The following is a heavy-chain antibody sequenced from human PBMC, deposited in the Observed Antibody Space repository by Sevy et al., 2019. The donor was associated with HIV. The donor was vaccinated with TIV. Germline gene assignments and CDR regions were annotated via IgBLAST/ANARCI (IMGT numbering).Heavy chain of an antibody. CDR3: ARAVYSSRSPFDY. CDR2: ISISSTAI. CDR1: GFTFSSYT. V-gene: IGHV3-48*01. J-gene: IGHJ4*02. D-gene: IGHD6-19*01. Sequence: LSLTCAASGFTFSSYTMNWVRQAPGKGLEWVSYISISSTAIYYADSVKGRFTISRDNAKNFLYLQMNNLRAEDTAVYYCARAVYSSRSPFDYWGQGTLVTVSS.